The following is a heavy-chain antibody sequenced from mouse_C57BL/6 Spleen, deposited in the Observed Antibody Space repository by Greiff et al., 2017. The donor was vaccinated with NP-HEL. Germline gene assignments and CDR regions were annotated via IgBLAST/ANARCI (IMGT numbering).Heavy chain of an antibody. CDR3: ARSDDYDRYYAMDY. J-gene: IGHJ4*01. V-gene: IGHV1-64*01. D-gene: IGHD2-4*01. CDR2: IHPNSGST. CDR1: GYTFTSYW. Sequence: VQLQQSGAELVKPGASVKLSCKASGYTFTSYWMHWVKQRPGQGLEWIGMIHPNSGSTNYNEKFKSKATLTVDKSSSTAYMQLSSLTSEDSAVYYCARSDDYDRYYAMDYWGQGTSVTVSS.